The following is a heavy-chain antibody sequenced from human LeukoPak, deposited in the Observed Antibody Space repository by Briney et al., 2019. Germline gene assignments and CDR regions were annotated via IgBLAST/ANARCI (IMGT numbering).Heavy chain of an antibody. V-gene: IGHV1-3*01. D-gene: IGHD1-1*01. J-gene: IGHJ4*02. CDR3: ARDEEGTLPFDY. CDR2: INAGNGNT. CDR1: GYTFTSYA. Sequence: ASVKVSCKASGYTFTSYAMHWVRQAPGQRLEWMGWINAGNGNTKYSQKLQGRVTMTTDTSTSTAYMELRSLRSDDTAVYYCARDEEGTLPFDYWGQGTLVTVSS.